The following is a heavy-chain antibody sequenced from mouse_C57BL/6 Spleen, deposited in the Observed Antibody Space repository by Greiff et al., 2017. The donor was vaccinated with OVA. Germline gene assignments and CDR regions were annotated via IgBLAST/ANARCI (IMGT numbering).Heavy chain of an antibody. CDR2: INPSTGGT. D-gene: IGHD2-5*01. CDR1: GYSFTGYY. Sequence: EVQLQQSGPELVKPGASVKISCKASGYSFTGYYMNWVKQSPEKSLEWIGEINPSTGGTTYNQKFKAKATLTVDKSSSTAYMQLKSLTSEDSAVYYCARRNSNYAMDYWGQGTSVTVSS. CDR3: ARRNSNYAMDY. J-gene: IGHJ4*01. V-gene: IGHV1-42*01.